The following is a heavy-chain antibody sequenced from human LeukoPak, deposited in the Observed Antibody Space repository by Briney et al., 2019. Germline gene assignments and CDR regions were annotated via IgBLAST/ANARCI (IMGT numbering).Heavy chain of an antibody. CDR3: ARERDGYSRY. J-gene: IGHJ4*02. D-gene: IGHD5-24*01. Sequence: SETLSLSCAVSGGSISSYYWSWIRQPAGKGLEWIGRIYTSGSTNYNPSLKSRVTMSVDTSKNQLSLKLSSRTAADTAVYYCARERDGYSRYWGQGPLVTVSS. V-gene: IGHV4-4*07. CDR2: IYTSGST. CDR1: GGSISSYY.